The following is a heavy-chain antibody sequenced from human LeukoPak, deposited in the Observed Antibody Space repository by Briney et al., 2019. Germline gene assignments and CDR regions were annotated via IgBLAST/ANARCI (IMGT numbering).Heavy chain of an antibody. D-gene: IGHD3-3*02. CDR1: GFIVNSYA. V-gene: IGHV3-66*02. J-gene: IGHJ5*02. CDR2: IYSDGVT. CDR3: ARDLAEGKTFVEFDP. Sequence: PGGSLRLSCAASGFIVNSYAMSWVRQAPGKGLAWVSLIYSDGVTQYVDFVKGRFTISRDNSKNTLYLQMNSLRDEDTAVYFCARDLAEGKTFVEFDPWGQGTLVTVSS.